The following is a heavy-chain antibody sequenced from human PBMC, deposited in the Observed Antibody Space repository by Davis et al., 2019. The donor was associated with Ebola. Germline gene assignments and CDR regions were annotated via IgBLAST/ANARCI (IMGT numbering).Heavy chain of an antibody. CDR1: GGTFSSYA. J-gene: IGHJ3*02. CDR2: ISAYNGNT. D-gene: IGHD6-6*01. CDR3: ARDSSSYPGGDAFDI. V-gene: IGHV1-18*01. Sequence: AASVKVSCKASGGTFSSYAISWVRQAPGQGLEWMGWISAYNGNTNYAQKLQGRVTMTTDTSTSTAYMELRSLRSDDTAVYYCARDSSSYPGGDAFDIWGQGTMVTVSS.